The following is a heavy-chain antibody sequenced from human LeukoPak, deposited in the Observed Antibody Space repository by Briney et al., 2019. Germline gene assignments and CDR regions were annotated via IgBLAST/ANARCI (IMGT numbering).Heavy chain of an antibody. CDR2: INHSGST. CDR3: ARGRKYYYDSSGPRRPYYYYMDV. J-gene: IGHJ6*03. D-gene: IGHD3-22*01. V-gene: IGHV4-34*01. Sequence: PSETLSLTCAVYGGFFSGYYWSWIRQPPGKGLEWIGEINHSGSTNYNPSLKSRVTISVDTSKNQFSLKLSSVTAADTAVYYCARGRKYYYDSSGPRRPYYYYMDVWGKGTTVTVSS. CDR1: GGFFSGYY.